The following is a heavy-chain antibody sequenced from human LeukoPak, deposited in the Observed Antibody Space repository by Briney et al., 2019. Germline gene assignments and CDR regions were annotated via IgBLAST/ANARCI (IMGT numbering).Heavy chain of an antibody. D-gene: IGHD6-19*01. CDR1: EFTFSDYY. CDR2: ISSSDTYT. CDR3: ARGPYSSGSSADY. Sequence: GGSLRLSCAASEFTFSDYYMSWIRQAPGKGLEWVSYISSSDTYTNYADSVKGRFTISRDNAKNSPYLQMNSLRAEDTAVYYCARGPYSSGSSADYWGPGTLATVSS. V-gene: IGHV3-11*06. J-gene: IGHJ4*02.